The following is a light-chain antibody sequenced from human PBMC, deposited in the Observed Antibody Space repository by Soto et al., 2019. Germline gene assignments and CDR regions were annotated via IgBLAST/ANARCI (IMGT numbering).Light chain of an antibody. CDR3: QQYNSYPLT. V-gene: IGKV1D-16*01. J-gene: IGKJ4*01. Sequence: IPLCPSPCYLSAILCGAIHSTCRASQGISSWLAWYQQKPGKAPKSLIWDASSLQSGVPSRFSGSGSGTDFTLTISSLQPDGFATYYCQQYNSYPLTFGGGTKVDI. CDR1: QGISSW. CDR2: DAS.